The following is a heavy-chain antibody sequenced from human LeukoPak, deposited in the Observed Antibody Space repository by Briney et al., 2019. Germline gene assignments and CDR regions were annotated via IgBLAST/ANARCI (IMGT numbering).Heavy chain of an antibody. D-gene: IGHD3-3*01. V-gene: IGHV4-34*01. CDR2: INHSGSN. CDR3: ARGAPYDFWSGLFLGYYYYMDV. Sequence: SETLSLTCAVYGGSFSGYYWSLIRLPPGKGLEWIGEINHSGSNNYNPSLKSRVTISVDTSKNQFSLKLSSVAAADTAVYYCARGAPYDFWSGLFLGYYYYMDVWGKGTTVTVSS. CDR1: GGSFSGYY. J-gene: IGHJ6*03.